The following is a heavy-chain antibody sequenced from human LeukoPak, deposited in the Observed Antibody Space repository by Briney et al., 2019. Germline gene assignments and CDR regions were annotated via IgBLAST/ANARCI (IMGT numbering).Heavy chain of an antibody. J-gene: IGHJ3*02. CDR2: VYYSGSS. Sequence: SETLSLTCTVSGGSISSGRYYWGWIRQPPGKGLEWIGSVYYSGSSYCNPSLKSRVTISVDTSKNLFSLKLSAVPAADTAVYYCARLGVTFDIWGQGTMVPVSS. D-gene: IGHD3-3*01. CDR3: ARLGVTFDI. CDR1: GGSISSGRYY. V-gene: IGHV4-39*01.